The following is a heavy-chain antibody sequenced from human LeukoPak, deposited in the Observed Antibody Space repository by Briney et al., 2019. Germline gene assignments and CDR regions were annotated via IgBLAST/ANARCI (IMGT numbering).Heavy chain of an antibody. Sequence: TGGSLRLSCAASGFTFSSYAMSWVRQAPGKGLEWVSAISGSGGSTYYADSVKGRFTISRDNSKNTLYLQMNSLRAEDTAVYYCAKDDSEYQLLFDYWGQGTLVTVSS. J-gene: IGHJ4*02. CDR2: ISGSGGST. D-gene: IGHD2-2*01. V-gene: IGHV3-23*01. CDR3: AKDDSEYQLLFDY. CDR1: GFTFSSYA.